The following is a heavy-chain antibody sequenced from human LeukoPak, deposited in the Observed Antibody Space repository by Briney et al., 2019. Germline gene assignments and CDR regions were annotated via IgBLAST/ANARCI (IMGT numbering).Heavy chain of an antibody. CDR1: GFTFDDYA. J-gene: IGHJ4*02. V-gene: IGHV3-9*03. CDR2: VSWNSGNI. D-gene: IGHD5-18*01. Sequence: PGRSLRLSCAASGFTFDDYAMHWVRQAPGKGLEWVSGVSWNSGNIGYADSVKGRFAISRDSAKNSLYLQMNSLRAEDMALYYCAKGYCYDMMYYFDYWGQGTLVTVSS. CDR3: AKGYCYDMMYYFDY.